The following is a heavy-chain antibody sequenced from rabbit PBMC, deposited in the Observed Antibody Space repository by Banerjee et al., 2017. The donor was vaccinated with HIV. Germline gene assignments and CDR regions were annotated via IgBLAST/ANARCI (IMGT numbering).Heavy chain of an antibody. CDR2: INTSSGST. V-gene: IGHV1S40*01. D-gene: IGHD1-1*01. J-gene: IGHJ6*01. Sequence: LEESGGDLVKPGASLTLTCTASGFSFSSSDYICWVRQAPGKGLEWIACINTSSGSTVYANWAKGRFTISKTSSTTVTLQMTSLTAADTATYFCVRGGSGGSDYIPIFALWGPGTLVTVS. CDR1: GFSFSSSDY. CDR3: VRGGSGGSDYIPIFAL.